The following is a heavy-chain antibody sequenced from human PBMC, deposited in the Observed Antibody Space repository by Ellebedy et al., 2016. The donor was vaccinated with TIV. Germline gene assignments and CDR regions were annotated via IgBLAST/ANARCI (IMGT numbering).Heavy chain of an antibody. CDR2: IIPILGIA. J-gene: IGHJ5*02. Sequence: AASVKVSCKASGGTFSSYAISWVRQAPGQGLEWMGRIIPILGIANYAQKFQGRVTMTEDTSTDTAYMELSSLRSEDTAVYYCATDLIYGGYWFDPWGQGTLVTVSS. CDR3: ATDLIYGGYWFDP. CDR1: GGTFSSYA. V-gene: IGHV1-69*04. D-gene: IGHD2-15*01.